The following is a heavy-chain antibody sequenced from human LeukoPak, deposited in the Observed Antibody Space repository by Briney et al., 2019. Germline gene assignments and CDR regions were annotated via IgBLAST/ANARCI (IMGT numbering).Heavy chain of an antibody. D-gene: IGHD2-15*01. CDR3: ARGVKSLPDY. J-gene: IGHJ4*02. CDR2: MNPNSGNT. Sequence: ASVKVSRKASGYTFTTYHINWVRQATGQGLEWMGWMNPNSGNTGYAQKFQGRVTITRNTSISTAYMELSSLRSEDTAVYYCARGVKSLPDYWGQGTLVTVSS. CDR1: GYTFTTYH. V-gene: IGHV1-8*03.